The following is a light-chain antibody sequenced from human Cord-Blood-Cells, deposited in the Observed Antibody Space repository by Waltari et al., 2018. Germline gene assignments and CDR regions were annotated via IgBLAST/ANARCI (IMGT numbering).Light chain of an antibody. CDR3: QQRSNGPPLT. J-gene: IGKJ4*01. Sequence: EIVLTQSPATLSLSPGERATLSCRASQSVSSYLAWYQQKTGQAPRLLIYGASNGATGIPASFSGSGSRTSFTLTISSLEPEDFTVYFCQQRSNGPPLTFGGGTKVESK. V-gene: IGKV3-11*01. CDR2: GAS. CDR1: QSVSSY.